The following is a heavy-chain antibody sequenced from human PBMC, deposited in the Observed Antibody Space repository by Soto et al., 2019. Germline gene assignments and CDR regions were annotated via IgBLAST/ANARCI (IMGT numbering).Heavy chain of an antibody. Sequence: GGSLRLSCAASGFTFSSYSMNWVRQAPGKGLEWVSSISSSSSYIYYADSVKGRFTISRDNAKNSLYLQMNSLRAEDTAVYYCARGVGPSWSYYNSYFDYWGQGTLVTVSS. V-gene: IGHV3-21*01. CDR2: ISSSSSYI. CDR1: GFTFSSYS. D-gene: IGHD3-10*01. J-gene: IGHJ4*02. CDR3: ARGVGPSWSYYNSYFDY.